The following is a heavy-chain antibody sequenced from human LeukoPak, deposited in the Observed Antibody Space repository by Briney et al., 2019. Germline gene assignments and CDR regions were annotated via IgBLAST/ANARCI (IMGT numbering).Heavy chain of an antibody. CDR1: GFTFSNYW. J-gene: IGHJ6*02. V-gene: IGHV3-21*01. D-gene: IGHD2-15*01. CDR3: ARDRRCAGGSCYPGSGMDV. CDR2: ISSSSSYI. Sequence: GGSLRLSCAASGFTFSNYWMSWVRQAPGKGLEWVSSISSSSSYIYYADSVKGRFTISRDNAKNSLYLQMNSLRAEDTAVYYCARDRRCAGGSCYPGSGMDVWGQGTTVTVSS.